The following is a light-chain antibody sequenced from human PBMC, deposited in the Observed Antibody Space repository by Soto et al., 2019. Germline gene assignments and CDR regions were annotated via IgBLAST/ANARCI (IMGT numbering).Light chain of an antibody. CDR2: YDS. V-gene: IGLV3-21*04. Sequence: SYELTQPPSVSVAPGKTARISCGRNNIGTKSVHWYQQKPGQAPVLVIYYDSARPSGIPERFSGSNAGNTATLTISTVEAGDEADYYCQVWDRSSDHRVVFGGGPKVTVL. CDR3: QVWDRSSDHRVV. J-gene: IGLJ2*01. CDR1: NIGTKS.